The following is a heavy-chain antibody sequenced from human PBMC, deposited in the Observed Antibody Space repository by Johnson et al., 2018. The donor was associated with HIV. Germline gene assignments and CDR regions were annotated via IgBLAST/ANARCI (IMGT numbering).Heavy chain of an antibody. D-gene: IGHD1-26*01. CDR1: GFTVSSNY. Sequence: VQLVESGGGVVQPGGSLRLSCAASGFTVSSNYMSWVRQAPGKGLEWVSVIYSGGSTYYADSVKGRFTTSRDNSKNTLYLQMNILRSEDTAVYYCAKDRYIKGASTGFDIWGQGTMVTVSS. V-gene: IGHV3-66*02. J-gene: IGHJ3*02. CDR2: IYSGGST. CDR3: AKDRYIKGASTGFDI.